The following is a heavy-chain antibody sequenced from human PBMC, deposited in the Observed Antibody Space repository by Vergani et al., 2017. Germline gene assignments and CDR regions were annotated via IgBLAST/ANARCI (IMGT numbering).Heavy chain of an antibody. Sequence: EVQLLEPGGGLVQPGGSLRLSCAASGFTFSSYAMSWVRQAPGKGLEWVSAISGSGGSTYYADSVKGRFTISRDNSKNTLYLQMNSLKTEDTAVYYCTTPTKWELRYYLDYWGQGTRVTVSS. D-gene: IGHD3-9*01. V-gene: IGHV3-23*01. CDR3: TTPTKWELRYYLDY. CDR2: ISGSGGST. J-gene: IGHJ4*02. CDR1: GFTFSSYA.